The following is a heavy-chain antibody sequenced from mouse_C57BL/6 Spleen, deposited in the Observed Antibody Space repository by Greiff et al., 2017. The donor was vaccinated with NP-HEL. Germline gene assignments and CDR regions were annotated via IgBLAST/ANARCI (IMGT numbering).Heavy chain of an antibody. CDR2: INPNNGGT. CDR3: ALITTPYDY. Sequence: VQLKQSGPELVKPGASVKMSCKASGYTFTDYNMHWVKQSHGKSLAWIGSINPNNGGTSYNQKFKGKATLTVNKSYSTAYMELRSLTSKDSAVYYCALITTPYDYWGQGTTLTVSS. D-gene: IGHD1-1*01. J-gene: IGHJ2*01. CDR1: GYTFTDYN. V-gene: IGHV1-22*01.